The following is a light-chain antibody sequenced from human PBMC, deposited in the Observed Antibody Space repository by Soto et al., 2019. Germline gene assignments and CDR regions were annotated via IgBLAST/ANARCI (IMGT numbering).Light chain of an antibody. CDR3: QQYDTSPRT. CDR1: QNLGSGS. Sequence: EIVLTQSPGTLSLSPGERATLSCRASQNLGSGSLAWYQQKPGQAPRILIYAASSRATGIPDRFSGSGSGTDFTLSISRLEPEDFAVYYCQQYDTSPRTFGQGTKVDIK. CDR2: AAS. V-gene: IGKV3-20*01. J-gene: IGKJ1*01.